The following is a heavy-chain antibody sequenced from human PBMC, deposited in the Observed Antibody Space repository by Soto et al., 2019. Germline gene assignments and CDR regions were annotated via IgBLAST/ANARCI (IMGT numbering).Heavy chain of an antibody. CDR2: IIPIFGTA. Sequence: SVKVSCKASGGTFSSYAISWVRQAPGQGLEWMGGIIPIFGTANYAQKFQGRVTITADESTSTAYMELSSLRSEDTAVYYCARAPEYSSSWYYFDYWGHGTLVTVSS. D-gene: IGHD6-13*01. V-gene: IGHV1-69*13. CDR3: ARAPEYSSSWYYFDY. J-gene: IGHJ4*01. CDR1: GGTFSSYA.